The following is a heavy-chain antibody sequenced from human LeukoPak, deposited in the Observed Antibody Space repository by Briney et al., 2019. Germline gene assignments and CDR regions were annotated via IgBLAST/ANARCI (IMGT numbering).Heavy chain of an antibody. J-gene: IGHJ4*02. CDR1: GGSISSSSYY. CDR2: IYYSGSP. V-gene: IGHV4-39*01. CDR3: ARLLGYCSSTSCYADKVDY. Sequence: SETLSLPCTVSGGSISSSSYYWGWIRKHPGKGLEWIGRIYYSGSPYYNPSLKSRVTISVDTSKNHFSLKLSPVTAADTALYYCARLLGYCSSTSCYADKVDYWGQRTLVTVSS. D-gene: IGHD2-2*01.